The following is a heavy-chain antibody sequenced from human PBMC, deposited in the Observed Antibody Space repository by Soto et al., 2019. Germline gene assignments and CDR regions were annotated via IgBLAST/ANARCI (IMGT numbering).Heavy chain of an antibody. Sequence: PSETLSLTCSVSGGSISSGDYYWNWIRQPPGKGLEWIGHIYYSGSTYYNPSLNSRVTVSVDTSKNQFSLKLSSVTAADTAVYYCARRLLGDYVSNFDYWGQGTLVTVSS. CDR3: ARRLLGDYVSNFDY. V-gene: IGHV4-30-4*01. CDR2: IYYSGST. D-gene: IGHD4-17*01. J-gene: IGHJ4*02. CDR1: GGSISSGDYY.